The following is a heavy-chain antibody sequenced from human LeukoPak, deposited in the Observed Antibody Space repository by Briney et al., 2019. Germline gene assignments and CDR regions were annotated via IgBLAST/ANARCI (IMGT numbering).Heavy chain of an antibody. D-gene: IGHD3-10*01. V-gene: IGHV4-59*01. J-gene: IGHJ4*02. CDR1: GGSISSYY. Sequence: SETLSLTCTVSGGSISSYYWSWIRQPPVKGLEWIGYIYYSGSTNYNPSLQSRVTISVDTSKNQFSLKLSSVTAADTAVYYCARDAMVRGGLDYWGQGTLVTVSS. CDR3: ARDAMVRGGLDY. CDR2: IYYSGST.